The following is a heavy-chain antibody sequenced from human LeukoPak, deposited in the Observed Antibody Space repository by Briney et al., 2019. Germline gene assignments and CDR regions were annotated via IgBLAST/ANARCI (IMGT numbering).Heavy chain of an antibody. Sequence: SETLSLTCTVSGGSISSYYWSWIRQPAGKGLEWIGRVYSSGTTNYNPSLKSRVTMSVDTSKNHFSLKLSSVTAADTAVYYCARAEKWGDYFDYWGQGTLVTVSS. CDR1: GGSISSYY. V-gene: IGHV4-4*07. CDR2: VYSSGTT. D-gene: IGHD1-26*01. J-gene: IGHJ4*02. CDR3: ARAEKWGDYFDY.